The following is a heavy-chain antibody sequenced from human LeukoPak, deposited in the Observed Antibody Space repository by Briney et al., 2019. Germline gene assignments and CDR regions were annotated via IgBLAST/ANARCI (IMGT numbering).Heavy chain of an antibody. D-gene: IGHD6-19*01. V-gene: IGHV3-48*03. J-gene: IGHJ4*02. CDR1: GFTFSSYE. Sequence: GALRLSCAASGFTFSSYEMNWGRQAPGKGLEWLSYISTSGGTIYYADSVKGRFTISRDNAKNSLYLQMSSLRAEDTAAYYCARGSYDSGWYGGYWGQGTLVTVSS. CDR3: ARGSYDSGWYGGY. CDR2: ISTSGGTI.